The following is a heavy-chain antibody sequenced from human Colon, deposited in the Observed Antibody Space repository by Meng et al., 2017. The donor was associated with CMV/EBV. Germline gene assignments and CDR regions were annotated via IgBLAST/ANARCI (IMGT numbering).Heavy chain of an antibody. CDR1: EFTFSNYK. D-gene: IGHD4-11*01. Sequence: SLKISCAASEFTFSNYKMNWVRQAPGKGLEWISYINSRGSTIYYADSVKGRFTISRDNAKNSLYLQMNNLRADDTGVYYCARDLSGSYSSPYYSYYGMDVWGQGTTVTVSS. CDR2: INSRGSTI. J-gene: IGHJ6*02. V-gene: IGHV3-48*03. CDR3: ARDLSGSYSSPYYSYYGMDV.